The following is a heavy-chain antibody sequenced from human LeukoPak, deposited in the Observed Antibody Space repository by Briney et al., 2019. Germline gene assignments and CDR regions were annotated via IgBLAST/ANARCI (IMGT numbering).Heavy chain of an antibody. CDR3: ASSMARGVIPSHDAFDI. CDR1: GGTFSSYA. CDR2: IIPIFGTA. J-gene: IGHJ3*02. D-gene: IGHD3-10*01. V-gene: IGHV1-69*13. Sequence: ASVKVSCKASGGTFSSYAISWVRQAPGQGLEWMGGIIPIFGTANYAQKFQGRVTITADESTSTAYMELSSLRSEDTAVYYCASSMARGVIPSHDAFDIWGQGTMVTVSS.